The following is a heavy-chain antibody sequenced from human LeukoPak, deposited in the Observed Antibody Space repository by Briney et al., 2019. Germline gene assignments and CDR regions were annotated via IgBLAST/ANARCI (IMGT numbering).Heavy chain of an antibody. D-gene: IGHD6-6*01. CDR2: IYYSGST. CDR3: AREAFDSSSSPSKFDP. J-gene: IGHJ5*02. Sequence: SETLSLTCTVSGGSISSYYWSWIRQPPWKGLEWIGYIYYSGSTNYNPSLKSRVTISVDTSKNQFSLKLSSVTAADTAVYYCAREAFDSSSSPSKFDPWGQGTLVTVSS. CDR1: GGSISSYY. V-gene: IGHV4-59*01.